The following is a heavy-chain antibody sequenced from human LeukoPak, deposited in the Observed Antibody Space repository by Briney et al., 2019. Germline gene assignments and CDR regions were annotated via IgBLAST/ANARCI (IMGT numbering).Heavy chain of an antibody. CDR1: GYTFTSYD. CDR3: AKDGHDGYWQPLDH. J-gene: IGHJ4*02. CDR2: MNPNSGNT. D-gene: IGHD4-17*01. Sequence: ASVKVSCKASGYTFTSYDINWVRQATGQGLEWMGWMNPNSGNTGYAQKFQGRVTMTRNTSISTAYMKLSSLRSEDTAVYYCAKDGHDGYWQPLDHWGQGTLVTVSS. V-gene: IGHV1-8*01.